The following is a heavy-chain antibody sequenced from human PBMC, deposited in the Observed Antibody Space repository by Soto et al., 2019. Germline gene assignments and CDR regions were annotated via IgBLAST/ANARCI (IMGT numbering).Heavy chain of an antibody. J-gene: IGHJ6*03. CDR3: ARGPYCSSTSCYAGPYYYYYYYMDV. V-gene: IGHV1-8*01. CDR2: MNPNSGNT. CDR1: GYTFTSYD. Sequence: QVQLVQSGAEVKKPGASVKVSCKASGYTFTSYDINWVRQATGQGLEWMGWMNPNSGNTGYAQKFQGRVTMTRNTSISTAYMELSSLRSEDTAVYYCARGPYCSSTSCYAGPYYYYYYYMDVWGKGTTVTVSS. D-gene: IGHD2-2*01.